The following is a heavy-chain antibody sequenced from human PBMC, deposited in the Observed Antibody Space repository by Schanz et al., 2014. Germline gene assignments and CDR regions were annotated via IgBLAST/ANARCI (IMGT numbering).Heavy chain of an antibody. CDR2: IWYDENNK. CDR1: GFTFSSYG. J-gene: IGHJ4*01. CDR3: AREQIMAAAGLVDY. V-gene: IGHV3-33*01. D-gene: IGHD6-13*01. Sequence: QVQLVESGGGVVQFGRSLRLSCVASGFTFSSYGMHWVRQAPGKGLEWVAVIWYDENNKYYADSVKGRFTMSRDNSKNTLYLQMNSLRAEDTAVYYCAREQIMAAAGLVDYWGHGTLVNDSS.